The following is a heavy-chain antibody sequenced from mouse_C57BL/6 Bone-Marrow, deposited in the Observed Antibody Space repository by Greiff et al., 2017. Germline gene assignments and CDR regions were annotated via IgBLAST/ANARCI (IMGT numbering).Heavy chain of an antibody. CDR1: GYTFTSYT. D-gene: IGHD4-1*01. Sequence: VKLMESGAELARPGASVKMSCKASGYTFTSYTMHWVKQRPGQGLEWIGYINPSSGYTKYNQKFKDKATLTADKSSSTAYMQLSSLTSEDSAVYYCASELGHWYFDVWGTGTTVTVSS. CDR2: INPSSGYT. CDR3: ASELGHWYFDV. V-gene: IGHV1-4*01. J-gene: IGHJ1*03.